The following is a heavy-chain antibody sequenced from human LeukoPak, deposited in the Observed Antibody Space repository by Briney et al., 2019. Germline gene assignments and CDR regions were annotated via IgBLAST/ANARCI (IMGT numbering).Heavy chain of an antibody. CDR3: ARDFRPRFYYGSGSLDY. J-gene: IGHJ4*02. Sequence: GRSLRLSCAASGFTFSSYAMHWVRQAPGKGLEWVAVISYDGSNKYYADSVKGRFTISRDNSKNTLYLQMNSLRAEDTAVYYCARDFRPRFYYGSGSLDYWGQGTLVTVSS. V-gene: IGHV3-30*04. CDR1: GFTFSSYA. D-gene: IGHD3-10*01. CDR2: ISYDGSNK.